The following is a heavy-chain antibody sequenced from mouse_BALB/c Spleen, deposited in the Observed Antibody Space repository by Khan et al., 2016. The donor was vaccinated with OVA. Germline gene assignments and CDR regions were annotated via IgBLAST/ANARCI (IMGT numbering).Heavy chain of an antibody. V-gene: IGHV3-2*02. D-gene: IGHD1-2*01. J-gene: IGHJ2*01. CDR1: GYSLPSGYG. CDR2: ISYSCST. Sequence: EVKLLESGPCLVKPSQSLSLTCTVTGYSLPSGYGWNWIRQFPGNKLEWMGSISYSCSTNYKPSLKSLISITRDTSKNQFFLQLNSVTTEDTATYYCARTARIKYWGQGTTLTVSS. CDR3: ARTARIKY.